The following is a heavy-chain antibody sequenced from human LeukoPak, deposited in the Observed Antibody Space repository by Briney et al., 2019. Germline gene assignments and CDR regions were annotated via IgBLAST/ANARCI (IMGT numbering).Heavy chain of an antibody. CDR2: INPNSGGT. CDR3: ARDRTPHYDFWSGYAYYYYYYMDV. CDR1: GYTFTGYY. J-gene: IGHJ6*03. V-gene: IGHV1-2*02. Sequence: ASVKVSCKASGYTFTGYYMHWVRQAPGQGLEWMGWINPNSGGTNFAQKFQGRVTMTRDTSISTAYMELSRLRSDDTAVYYCARDRTPHYDFWSGYAYYYYYYMDVWGKGTTVTVSS. D-gene: IGHD3-3*01.